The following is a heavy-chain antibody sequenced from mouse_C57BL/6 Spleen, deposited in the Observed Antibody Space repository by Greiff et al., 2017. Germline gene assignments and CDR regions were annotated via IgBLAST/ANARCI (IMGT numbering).Heavy chain of an antibody. V-gene: IGHV5-9-1*02. CDR3: TRDLGTDYAMDY. J-gene: IGHJ4*01. CDR2: ISSGGDYI. Sequence: EVKLVESGEGLVKPGGSLKLSCAASGFTFSSYAMSWVRQTPEKRLEWVAYISSGGDYIYYADTVKGRFTISRDNARNTLYLQMSSLKSEDTAMYYCTRDLGTDYAMDYWGQGTSVTVSS. D-gene: IGHD3-3*01. CDR1: GFTFSSYA.